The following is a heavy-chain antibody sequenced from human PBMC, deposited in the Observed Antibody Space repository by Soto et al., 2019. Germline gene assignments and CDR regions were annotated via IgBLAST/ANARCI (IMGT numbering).Heavy chain of an antibody. CDR1: GFSLSTSGMR. V-gene: IGHV2-70*04. J-gene: IGHJ5*02. CDR2: IDWDDDK. Sequence: SGPTLVNPTQTLTLTCTFSGFSLSTSGMRVSWIRQPPGKALEWLARIDWDDDKYYSTSLRTRLTISKDTSKNQVVLTMTNMDPVDTATYYCAKTGTDGSWFDPWGQGTLVTVSS. CDR3: AKTGTDGSWFDP. D-gene: IGHD5-12*01.